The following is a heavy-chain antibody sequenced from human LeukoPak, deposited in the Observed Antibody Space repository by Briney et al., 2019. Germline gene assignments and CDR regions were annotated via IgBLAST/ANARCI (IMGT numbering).Heavy chain of an antibody. V-gene: IGHV4-39*07. J-gene: IGHJ4*02. CDR3: ARGCPVYPAAAGTFLDY. CDR1: GDSISSSSFY. CDR2: IYYTGST. Sequence: PSETLSLTCTVSGDSISSSSFYWGWIRQPPGKGLEWIGTIYYTGSTYYNPSLKSRVTISVDTSKNQFSLKLSSVTAADTAVYYCARGCPVYPAAAGTFLDYWGQGTLVTVSS. D-gene: IGHD6-13*01.